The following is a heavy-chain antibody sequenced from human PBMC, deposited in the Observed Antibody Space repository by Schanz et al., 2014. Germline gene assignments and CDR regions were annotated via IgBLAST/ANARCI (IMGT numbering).Heavy chain of an antibody. D-gene: IGHD1-26*01. CDR3: VKDLQRELLRDDHYYGMDV. J-gene: IGHJ6*02. CDR1: GSTFRNYG. Sequence: EVQVVESGGDFVQPGGSLRLSCAVSGSTFRNYGMGWVRQAPGKGLEWVSAISGDGGSTYYADSVKGRFTISRDNSKNTVYLQMNSLRAEDTAVYYCVKDLQRELLRDDHYYGMDVWGQGTTVTVSS. V-gene: IGHV3-23*04. CDR2: ISGDGGST.